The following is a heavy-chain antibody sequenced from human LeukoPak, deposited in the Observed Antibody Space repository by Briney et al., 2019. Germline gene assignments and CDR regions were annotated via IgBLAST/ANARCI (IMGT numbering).Heavy chain of an antibody. CDR1: GGTFSSYA. Sequence: GASVKVSCKASGGTFSSYAISWVRQAPGQGLEWMGGIIPIFGTANYAQKFQGRVTITADESTSTAYMELSSLRSEDTAVYYCAKDPLDTAMVTNKYYYHYGMDVWGKGTTVTVSS. CDR2: IIPIFGTA. V-gene: IGHV1-69*13. CDR3: AKDPLDTAMVTNKYYYHYGMDV. J-gene: IGHJ6*04. D-gene: IGHD5-18*01.